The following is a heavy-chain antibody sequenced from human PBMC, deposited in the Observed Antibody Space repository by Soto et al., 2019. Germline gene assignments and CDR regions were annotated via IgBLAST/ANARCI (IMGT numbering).Heavy chain of an antibody. J-gene: IGHJ6*02. Sequence: ASVKVSCKASGYTFTSYAMHWVRQAPGQRLEWMGWINAGNGNTKYSQKFQGRVTITRDTSASTAYMELSSLRSEDTAVYYCAGGPYSGSYYGYYYVMDCWGQGTKVTVSS. CDR3: AGGPYSGSYYGYYYVMDC. V-gene: IGHV1-3*01. D-gene: IGHD1-26*01. CDR2: INAGNGNT. CDR1: GYTFTSYA.